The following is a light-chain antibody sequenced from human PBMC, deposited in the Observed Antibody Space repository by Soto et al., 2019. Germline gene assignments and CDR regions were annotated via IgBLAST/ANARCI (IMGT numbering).Light chain of an antibody. V-gene: IGKV3-15*01. Sequence: TQSTATLSVAPVERATLSCRASQSISRSLAWYQQKPGQAPRLLISDASTRATGIPARFSGSGSGTEFTLTISSLQPEDFALYYCHQYNSWPPGTFGQGTKVDIK. CDR3: HQYNSWPPGT. J-gene: IGKJ2*01. CDR2: DAS. CDR1: QSISRS.